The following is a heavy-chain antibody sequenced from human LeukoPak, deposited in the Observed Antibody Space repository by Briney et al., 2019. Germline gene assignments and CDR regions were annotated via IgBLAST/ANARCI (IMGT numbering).Heavy chain of an antibody. V-gene: IGHV3-21*01. J-gene: IGHJ4*02. Sequence: PGGSLRLSCAASGFTFSSYSMNWVRQAPGKGLGWVSSISSSSSYIYYADSVKGRFTISRDNAKNSLYLQMNSLRAEDTAVYYCAREYSSGWPNPDYWGQGTLVTVSS. CDR3: AREYSSGWPNPDY. CDR1: GFTFSSYS. CDR2: ISSSSSYI. D-gene: IGHD6-19*01.